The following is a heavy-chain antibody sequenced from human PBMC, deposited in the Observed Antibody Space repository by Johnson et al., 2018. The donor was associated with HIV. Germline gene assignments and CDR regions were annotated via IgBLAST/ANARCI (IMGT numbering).Heavy chain of an antibody. Sequence: VQLVESGGGLVHPGGSLRLSCAASGFTVSSNYMNWVRQAPGKGLEWVSVIYSGGTTYYADSVKGRFTISRDNSKNTLYLQMNSLRAEDTAVYYCARQLGSDAFDIWGQGTMVTVSS. CDR1: GFTVSSNY. CDR3: ARQLGSDAFDI. V-gene: IGHV3-66*02. J-gene: IGHJ3*02. CDR2: IYSGGTT. D-gene: IGHD7-27*01.